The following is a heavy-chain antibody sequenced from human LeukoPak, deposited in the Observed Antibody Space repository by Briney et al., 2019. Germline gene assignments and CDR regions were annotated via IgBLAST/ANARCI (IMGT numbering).Heavy chain of an antibody. CDR1: GFTFSSYS. J-gene: IGHJ3*02. D-gene: IGHD3-22*01. V-gene: IGHV3-21*01. CDR2: ISSRSSYV. Sequence: GGSLRLSCAASGFTFSSYSMNWVRQAPGKGLEWVSSISSRSSYVYHADSVKGRFTTSRDNAKNSLYLQMNSLRAEDTAVYYCAGEAYYYDSSGYVHDAFDIWGQGTVVTVSS. CDR3: AGEAYYYDSSGYVHDAFDI.